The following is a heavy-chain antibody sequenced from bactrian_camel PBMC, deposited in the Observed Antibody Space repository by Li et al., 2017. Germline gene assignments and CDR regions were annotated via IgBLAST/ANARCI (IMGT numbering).Heavy chain of an antibody. J-gene: IGHJ4*01. CDR1: RDSNSSPC. D-gene: IGHD3*01. V-gene: IGHV3S68*01. CDR2: FASIGRDSTT. Sequence: HVQLVESGGGSVQVGGSLRLSCLIPRDSNSSPCMGWFRQAPGKEREGVAVFASIGRDSTTLCADSVKGRFTVSKDHDKNTLYLQMNSLKEEDTAMYYCAVDAPWYKECVIRRTPELGVRGQGTQVTVS.